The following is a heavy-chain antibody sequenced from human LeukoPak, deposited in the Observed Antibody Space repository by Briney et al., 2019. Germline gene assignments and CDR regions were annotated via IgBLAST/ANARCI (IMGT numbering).Heavy chain of an antibody. CDR3: MSAHGY. CDR2: ILPGGSES. J-gene: IGHJ4*02. Sequence: GGSLRLSCVVSGYSFSSNMMTWVRQAPGKGLEWVATILPGGSESYRVDSVKGRFTISRDNAKNSLYLQMNSLRAEDTAVYYCMSAHGYWGQGTLDTVSS. V-gene: IGHV3-7*01. CDR1: GYSFSSNM.